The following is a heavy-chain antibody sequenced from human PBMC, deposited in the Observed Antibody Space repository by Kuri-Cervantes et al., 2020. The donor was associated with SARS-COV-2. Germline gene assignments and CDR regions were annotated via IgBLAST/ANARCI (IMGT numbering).Heavy chain of an antibody. J-gene: IGHJ4*02. CDR1: GFTFSSYS. CDR3: ARDPGLHTAMVGGDY. Sequence: GGSLRLSCAASGFTFSSYSMNWVRQAPGKGLEWVSSISSSSSYIYYADSVKGRFTISRDNSKNTLYLQMNTLKTEDTAMFYCARDPGLHTAMVGGDYWGQGTLVTVSS. CDR2: ISSSSSYI. D-gene: IGHD5-18*01. V-gene: IGHV3-21*01.